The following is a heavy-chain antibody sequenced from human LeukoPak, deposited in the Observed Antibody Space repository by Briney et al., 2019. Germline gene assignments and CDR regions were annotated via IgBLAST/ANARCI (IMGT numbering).Heavy chain of an antibody. CDR3: ASGIAVADGDAFDI. V-gene: IGHV3-53*01. D-gene: IGHD6-19*01. J-gene: IGHJ3*02. Sequence: GGSLRLSCAASGFTVSSNYMSWVRQAPGKGLEWVSVIYSGGTAYYADSVKGRFTISRDNSKNTLSLHMSSLRAEDTAVYYCASGIAVADGDAFDIWGQGTMVTVSS. CDR1: GFTVSSNY. CDR2: IYSGGTA.